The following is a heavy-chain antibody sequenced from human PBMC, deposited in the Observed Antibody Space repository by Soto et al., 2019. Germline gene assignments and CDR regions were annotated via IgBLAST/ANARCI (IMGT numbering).Heavy chain of an antibody. CDR1: GYTFTGYY. D-gene: IGHD1-1*01. CDR3: ARGTESVRLGY. V-gene: IGHV1-2*04. J-gene: IGHJ4*02. Sequence: QVQLVQSGAEVKKPGASVKVSCKASGYTFTGYYMHWVRQAPGQGLEWMGWINPNSGGTNYAQTFQGWVTMTRDTSISTAYMELSRLRSDDTAVYYCARGTESVRLGYWGQGTLVTVSS. CDR2: INPNSGGT.